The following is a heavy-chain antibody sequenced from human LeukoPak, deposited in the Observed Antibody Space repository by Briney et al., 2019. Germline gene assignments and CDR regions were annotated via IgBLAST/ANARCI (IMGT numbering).Heavy chain of an antibody. CDR1: GFTFSSYG. J-gene: IGHJ4*02. Sequence: GGALRLSCAASGFTFSSYGMHWVRQAPGKGLEWVAVISYGGSNTYYADSVMGRFTISRDNSKNTLYLQMNSLRAEDTAVYYCAKPLYGSGGSCFDYWGQGTLVTVSS. CDR3: AKPLYGSGGSCFDY. D-gene: IGHD2-15*01. V-gene: IGHV3-30*18. CDR2: ISYGGSNT.